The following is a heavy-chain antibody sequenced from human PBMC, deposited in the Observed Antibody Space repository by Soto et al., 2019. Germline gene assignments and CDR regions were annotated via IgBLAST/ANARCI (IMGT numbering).Heavy chain of an antibody. D-gene: IGHD6-13*01. CDR3: AKGEVSYSSSWYGDGFDP. CDR1: GFTFISYA. CDR2: MSGSGCST. J-gene: IGHJ5*02. V-gene: IGHV3-23*01. Sequence: EVQLLESGGVLVQPGGSLRLSCASSGFTFISYAMSLVRLAPGKGLEWVSAMSGSGCSTYYADSVKGRFTISRDNYKNTLYLQMNSLRAEDTAVYYCAKGEVSYSSSWYGDGFDPWGQGTLVNVSS.